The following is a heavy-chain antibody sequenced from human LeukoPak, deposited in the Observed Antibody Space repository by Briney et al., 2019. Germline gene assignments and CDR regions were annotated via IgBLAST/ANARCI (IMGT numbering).Heavy chain of an antibody. Sequence: SETLSLTCAVSGGSISSSNWWNWVRQTPGKGLEWIGEIYHRGNTHYNPSLKSRVTISVDTSKNQFSLKLSSVTAADTAVYYCARGMAFVDWGQGTLVTVSS. V-gene: IGHV4-4*02. CDR3: ARGMAFVD. CDR2: IYHRGNT. J-gene: IGHJ4*02. D-gene: IGHD2-21*01. CDR1: GGSISSSNW.